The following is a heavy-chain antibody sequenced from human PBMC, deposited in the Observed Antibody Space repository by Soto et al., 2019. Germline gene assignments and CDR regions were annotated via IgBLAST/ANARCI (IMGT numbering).Heavy chain of an antibody. V-gene: IGHV4-30-2*01. D-gene: IGHD2-21*02. CDR2: IYNSGNT. CDR1: GGSISNGFYS. CDR3: ARGSDGVWNCFDP. Sequence: PSETLSLTCAVSGGSISNGFYSWSCIRQPPGQGLEWIGYIYNSGNTYYNPSLMSRVTISVDTSQNHFSLKLTSVTAADTAVYYCARGSDGVWNCFDPWGQGTQVTVSS. J-gene: IGHJ5*02.